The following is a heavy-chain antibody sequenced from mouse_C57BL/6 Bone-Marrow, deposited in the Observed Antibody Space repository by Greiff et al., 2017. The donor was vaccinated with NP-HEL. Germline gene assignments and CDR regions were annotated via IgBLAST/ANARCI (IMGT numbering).Heavy chain of an antibody. CDR2: IHPTGGSL. Sequence: QVQLQQPGAELVKPGASVKLSCKASGYTFTSYWMHWVKQRPGQGLEWIGMIHPTGGSLNYNEKFKSKATLTVDKSSSTAYMQLSSLTSEDSAVYYCALTGTWFAYWGQGTLVTVSA. J-gene: IGHJ3*01. V-gene: IGHV1-64*01. D-gene: IGHD4-1*01. CDR1: GYTFTSYW. CDR3: ALTGTWFAY.